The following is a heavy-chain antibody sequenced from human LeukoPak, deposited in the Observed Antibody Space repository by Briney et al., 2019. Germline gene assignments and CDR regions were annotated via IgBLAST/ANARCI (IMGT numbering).Heavy chain of an antibody. V-gene: IGHV1-69*04. CDR2: IIPILGIA. J-gene: IGHJ4*02. D-gene: IGHD3-10*01. CDR3: ARAPVPDYYGSGSYGRIQLDY. CDR1: GGTFSSYA. Sequence: GSSVKVSCKASGGTFSSYAISWVRQAPGQGLEWMGRIIPILGIANYAQKFQGRVTITADKSTSTAYMELSSLRSEDTAVYYCARAPVPDYYGSGSYGRIQLDYWGQGTLVTVSS.